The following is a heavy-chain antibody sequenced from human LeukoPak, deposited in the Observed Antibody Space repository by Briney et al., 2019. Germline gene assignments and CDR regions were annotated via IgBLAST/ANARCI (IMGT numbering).Heavy chain of an antibody. J-gene: IGHJ4*02. CDR3: AKARGYYYDSSGYYTLDSFDY. Sequence: PGGSLRLSCAASGFTFSSDAMSWVRQAPGKGLEWVSAISGSGGSTYYADSVKGRFTISRDNSKNTLYLQMNSLRAEDTAVYYCAKARGYYYDSSGYYTLDSFDYWGQGTLVTVSS. CDR1: GFTFSSDA. CDR2: ISGSGGST. D-gene: IGHD3-22*01. V-gene: IGHV3-23*01.